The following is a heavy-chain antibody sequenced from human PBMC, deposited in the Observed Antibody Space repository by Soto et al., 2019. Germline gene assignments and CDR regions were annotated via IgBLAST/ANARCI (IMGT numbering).Heavy chain of an antibody. CDR2: IIPIFGTA. CDR3: ASADCSGGSCYHPIDY. J-gene: IGHJ4*02. CDR1: GGTFSTYA. Sequence: SVKVSCKASGGTFSTYAISWVRQAPGRGLEWMGGIIPIFGTANYAQKFQGRVTITADESTSTAYMELSGLRSEDTAVYYCASADCSGGSCYHPIDYWGQGTLVTVSS. D-gene: IGHD2-15*01. V-gene: IGHV1-69*13.